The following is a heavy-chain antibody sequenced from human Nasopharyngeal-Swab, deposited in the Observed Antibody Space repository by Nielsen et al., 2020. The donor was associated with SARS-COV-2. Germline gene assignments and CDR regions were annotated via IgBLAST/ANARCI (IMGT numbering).Heavy chain of an antibody. Sequence: WLRPPPGTGLSWIGYIYYSGSTYYNPSLKSRVTISVDTSKNQFSLKLSSVTAADTAVYYCARAVVWVGAAPSAVWGYFDYWGQGTLVTVSS. CDR2: IYYSGST. J-gene: IGHJ4*02. D-gene: IGHD2-15*01. CDR3: ARAVVWVGAAPSAVWGYFDY. V-gene: IGHV4-30-4*01.